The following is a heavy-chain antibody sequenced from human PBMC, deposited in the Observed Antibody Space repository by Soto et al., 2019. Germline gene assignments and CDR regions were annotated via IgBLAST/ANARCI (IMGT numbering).Heavy chain of an antibody. CDR1: GGSISSYY. CDR2: IYYSGST. Sequence: SETLSLTCTVSGGSISSYYWSWIRQPPGKGLEWIGYIYYSGSTNYNPSLKSRVTISVDTSKNQFSLKLSSVTAADTAVYYCARGGGVLDYYDSSGYPYFDYWGQGTLVTVSS. CDR3: ARGGGVLDYYDSSGYPYFDY. V-gene: IGHV4-59*01. J-gene: IGHJ4*02. D-gene: IGHD3-22*01.